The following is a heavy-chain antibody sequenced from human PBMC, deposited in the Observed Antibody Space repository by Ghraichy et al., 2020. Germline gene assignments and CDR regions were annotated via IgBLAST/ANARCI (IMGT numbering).Heavy chain of an antibody. Sequence: SETLSLTCTVSGGSISSYYWSWIRQPAGKGLEWIGRIYTSGSTNYNPSLKSRVTMSVDTSKNQFSLKLSSVTAADTAVYYCARASCSGGSCRPYYGMDVWGQGTTVTVSS. CDR3: ARASCSGGSCRPYYGMDV. V-gene: IGHV4-4*07. J-gene: IGHJ6*02. CDR2: IYTSGST. D-gene: IGHD2-15*01. CDR1: GGSISSYY.